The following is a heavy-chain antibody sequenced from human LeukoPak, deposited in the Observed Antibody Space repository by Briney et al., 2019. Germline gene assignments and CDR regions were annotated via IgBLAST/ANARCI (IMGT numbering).Heavy chain of an antibody. CDR1: GXTFNTYS. CDR3: VRDPHIVVVPAARVYYFDY. Sequence: PGGSLRLSCAASGXTFNTYSMNWVRQAPGKGLEWVSSISSRSSYYIYYADSVKGRFTISRDNAKNSLYLQMDSLRAEDTAVYYCVRDPHIVVVPAARVYYFDYWGQGTLVTVSS. J-gene: IGHJ4*02. D-gene: IGHD2-2*01. V-gene: IGHV3-21*01. CDR2: ISSRSSYYI.